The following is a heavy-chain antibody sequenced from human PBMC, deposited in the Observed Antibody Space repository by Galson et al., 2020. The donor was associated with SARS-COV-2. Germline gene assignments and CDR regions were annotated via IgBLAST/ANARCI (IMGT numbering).Heavy chain of an antibody. Sequence: ASVKVSCKASGYTFTGYYMHWVRQAPGQGLEWMGWINPNSGGTNYAQKFQGRVTMTRDTSISTAYMELSRLRSDDTAVYYCARPDYCSGGSCQIDYWGQGTLVTVSS. J-gene: IGHJ4*02. CDR2: INPNSGGT. CDR3: ARPDYCSGGSCQIDY. CDR1: GYTFTGYY. V-gene: IGHV1-2*02. D-gene: IGHD2-15*01.